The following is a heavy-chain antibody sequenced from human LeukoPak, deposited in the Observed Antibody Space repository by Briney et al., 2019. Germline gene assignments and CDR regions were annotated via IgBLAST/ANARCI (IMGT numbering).Heavy chain of an antibody. D-gene: IGHD3-3*01. CDR2: IWYDGSNK. CDR3: AVFGVDIESPGD. J-gene: IGHJ4*02. V-gene: IGHV3-33*03. CDR1: GFTFSSYG. Sequence: GRSLRLSCAASGFTFSSYGMHWVRQAPGKGLEWVAVIWYDGSNKYYADSVKGRFTISRDNAKNSLYLQMNSLRAEDTAVYYCAVFGVDIESPGDWGQGTLVIVSS.